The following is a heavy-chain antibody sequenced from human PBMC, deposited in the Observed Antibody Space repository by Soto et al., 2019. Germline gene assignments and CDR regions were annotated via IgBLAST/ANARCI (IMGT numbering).Heavy chain of an antibody. J-gene: IGHJ3*02. Sequence: QITLKESGPTLVKPTQPLTLTCTFSGFSLSTSGVGVGWIRQPPGKALEWLALIYWDDDKRYSPSLKSRLTITSDTSKNQGVLTMTNMHPVDTATYYCAHSFLGTTLYDAFDIWGQGTMVTVSS. CDR2: IYWDDDK. V-gene: IGHV2-5*02. D-gene: IGHD2-15*01. CDR3: AHSFLGTTLYDAFDI. CDR1: GFSLSTSGVG.